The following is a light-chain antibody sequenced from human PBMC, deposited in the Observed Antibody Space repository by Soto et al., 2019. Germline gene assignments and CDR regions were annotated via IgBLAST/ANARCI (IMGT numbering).Light chain of an antibody. Sequence: EIVMTQSPATLSVSPGERATLSCRASQSVSSNLAWYQQKPGQAPRLLIYGASTRATGIPARFSGSGSGTEFTLTISSLQSEDFAVYYCQQYNNWLVTFGQGNKLEIK. J-gene: IGKJ2*01. V-gene: IGKV3-15*01. CDR3: QQYNNWLVT. CDR2: GAS. CDR1: QSVSSN.